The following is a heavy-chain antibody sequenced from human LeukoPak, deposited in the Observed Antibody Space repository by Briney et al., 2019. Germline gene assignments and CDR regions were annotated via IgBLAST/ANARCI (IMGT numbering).Heavy chain of an antibody. V-gene: IGHV1-46*01. D-gene: IGHD5-12*01. CDR1: GYTFPSYF. Sequence: RASVKVSCKASGYTFPSYFMHWVRQAPGQGLEWMGIINPTGGSTTYAQKFQGRVTMTRDTSTSTVYMELSSLRSEDTAVYYCARESGYDGSPLDYWGQGTLVTVSS. J-gene: IGHJ4*02. CDR2: INPTGGST. CDR3: ARESGYDGSPLDY.